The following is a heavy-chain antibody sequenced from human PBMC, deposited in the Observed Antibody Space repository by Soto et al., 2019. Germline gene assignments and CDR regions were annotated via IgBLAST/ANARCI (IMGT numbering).Heavy chain of an antibody. V-gene: IGHV3-33*05. Sequence: QVQLVESGGGVVQPGSSLRVSCVGSGFTFRSYVIHWVRQAPGKGLEWVALTSYDGSDKYYDDSVRGRFTISRDNSRNTVDLQMASLRLEDTALYYCARWGTTGGLDVWGQGTLVSVSS. CDR3: ARWGTTGGLDV. D-gene: IGHD3-16*01. J-gene: IGHJ1*01. CDR1: GFTFRSYV. CDR2: TSYDGSDK.